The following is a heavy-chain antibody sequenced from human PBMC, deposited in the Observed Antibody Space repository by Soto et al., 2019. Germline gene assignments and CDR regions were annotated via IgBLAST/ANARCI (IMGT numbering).Heavy chain of an antibody. Sequence: PGESLKISCQGSGYSFTTHWITWVRQTPGKGLEWMGRIDPSNSYINYSPSFQGHVTISVDRSISTAYLQWSRLEASDNAIHYSAGRLSGPKEEYNACYLYGLDVWGQGTKVTVSS. D-gene: IGHD2-2*01. J-gene: IGHJ6*02. CDR3: AGRLSGPKEEYNACYLYGLDV. V-gene: IGHV5-10-1*01. CDR2: IDPSNSYI. CDR1: GYSFTTHW.